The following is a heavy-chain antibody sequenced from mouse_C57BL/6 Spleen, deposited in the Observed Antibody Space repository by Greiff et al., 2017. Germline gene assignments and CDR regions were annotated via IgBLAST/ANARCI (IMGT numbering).Heavy chain of an antibody. Sequence: VQLQQSGAELVRPGASVTLSCKASGYTFTDYEMHWVKQTPVHGLEWIGAIDPETGGTAYNQKFKGKAILTADKSSSTAYMELRSLTSEDSAVYYCTRSITTVVANPRYFDVWGTGTTVTVSS. CDR2: IDPETGGT. J-gene: IGHJ1*03. CDR1: GYTFTDYE. V-gene: IGHV1-15*01. D-gene: IGHD1-1*01. CDR3: TRSITTVVANPRYFDV.